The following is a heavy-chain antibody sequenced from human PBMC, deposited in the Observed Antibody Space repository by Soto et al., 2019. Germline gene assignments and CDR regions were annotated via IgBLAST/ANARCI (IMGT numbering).Heavy chain of an antibody. V-gene: IGHV5-10-1*01. Sequence: GESLKISCQGSGYSFTSYWISWVRQMPGKGLEWMGRIDPSDSYTNYSPSFQGHVTISADKSISTAYLQWSSLKASDTAMYYCSRHAYYYDSSGYSHDAFDIWGQGTMVTVSS. J-gene: IGHJ3*02. CDR2: IDPSDSYT. D-gene: IGHD3-22*01. CDR3: SRHAYYYDSSGYSHDAFDI. CDR1: GYSFTSYW.